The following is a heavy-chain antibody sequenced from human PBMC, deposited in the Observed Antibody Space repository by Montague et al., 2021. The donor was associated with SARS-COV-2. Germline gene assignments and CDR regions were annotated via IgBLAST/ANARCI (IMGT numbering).Heavy chain of an antibody. CDR3: AKDLEQWLVGKDYFDD. D-gene: IGHD6-19*01. CDR2: VSSIGGST. Sequence: SLRLSCAASGFTFSTYAMSWVRQAPGKGLEWVSTVSSIGGSTFYADSVKGRFTVSRDNSKNTLYLQMNSLRAEDTAVYYCAKDLEQWLVGKDYFDDWGQGTPVTVSS. V-gene: IGHV3-23*01. J-gene: IGHJ4*03. CDR1: GFTFSTYA.